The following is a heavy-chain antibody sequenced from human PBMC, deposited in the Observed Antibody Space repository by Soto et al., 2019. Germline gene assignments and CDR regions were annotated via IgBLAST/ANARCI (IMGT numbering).Heavy chain of an antibody. D-gene: IGHD6-13*01. Sequence: TLSLTCTVSGGSISSSSYYWGWIRQPPGKGLEWIGSIYYSGSTYYNPSLKSRVTISVDTSKNQFSLKLSSVTAADTAVYYCGDIAAADYRYYGMDVWGQGTTVTVSS. CDR2: IYYSGST. J-gene: IGHJ6*02. V-gene: IGHV4-39*01. CDR1: GGSISSSSYY. CDR3: GDIAAADYRYYGMDV.